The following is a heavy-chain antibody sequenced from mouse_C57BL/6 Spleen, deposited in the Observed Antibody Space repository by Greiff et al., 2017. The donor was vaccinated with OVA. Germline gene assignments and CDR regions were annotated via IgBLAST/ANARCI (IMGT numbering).Heavy chain of an antibody. CDR3: ARGGLGPYYYAMDY. J-gene: IGHJ4*01. Sequence: QVQLQQSGAELMKPGASVKLSCKATGYTFTGSWIEWVKQRPGHGLEWIGEILPGSGSTNYTEKFKGKATFTADTSSNTAYLQLSSLTTEDSAISYCARGGLGPYYYAMDYWGQGTSVTVSA. CDR1: GYTFTGSW. V-gene: IGHV1-9*01. CDR2: ILPGSGST. D-gene: IGHD4-1*01.